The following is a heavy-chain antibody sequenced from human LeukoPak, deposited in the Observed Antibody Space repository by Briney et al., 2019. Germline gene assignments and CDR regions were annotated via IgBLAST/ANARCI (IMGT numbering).Heavy chain of an antibody. V-gene: IGHV4-31*03. CDR2: IHYSGST. CDR3: ARDGIAATGSPFDY. D-gene: IGHD6-13*01. J-gene: IGHJ4*02. CDR1: GGSISSGYYY. Sequence: SETLSLTCTVSGGSISSGYYYWNWIRQHPGKGLEWIGFIHYSGSTYYNPSLRSRVTISIDTSKNQFSLNLSSVTAADTAVYYCARDGIAATGSPFDYWGQGALVTVS.